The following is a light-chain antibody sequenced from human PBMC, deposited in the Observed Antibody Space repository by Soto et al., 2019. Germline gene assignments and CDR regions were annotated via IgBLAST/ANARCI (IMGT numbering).Light chain of an antibody. J-gene: IGKJ4*01. Sequence: EIVMTQSPAILSVSPGERATLSCRASHTINGNLAWYQQRPGQAPRLLMFRTSTRATGFPARFSASGSGTEFNLTISSLQSEDFAAYYCQQYNNWPRATFGGGTKVEIK. CDR3: QQYNNWPRAT. CDR2: RTS. CDR1: HTINGN. V-gene: IGKV3-15*01.